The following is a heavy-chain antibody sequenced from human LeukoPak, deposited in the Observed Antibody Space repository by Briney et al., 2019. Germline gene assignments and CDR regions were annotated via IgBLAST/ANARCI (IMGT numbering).Heavy chain of an antibody. CDR3: ARAATYSSSSYYSDY. Sequence: PGGSLRLSCAASGFSFSDYYMSWIRQAPGKGLECVSYISRSSSYTNYADSVKGRFAISRDKAKNSLYLQMNSLRAEAPAGYYCARAATYSSSSYYSDYWGQGTLVTVSS. D-gene: IGHD6-6*01. J-gene: IGHJ4*02. V-gene: IGHV3-11*06. CDR2: ISRSSSYT. CDR1: GFSFSDYY.